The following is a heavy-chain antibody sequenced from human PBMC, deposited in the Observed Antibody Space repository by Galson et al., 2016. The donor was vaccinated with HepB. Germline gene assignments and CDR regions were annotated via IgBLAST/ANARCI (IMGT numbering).Heavy chain of an antibody. D-gene: IGHD2-21*01. CDR3: ARRGDSYCLDS. Sequence: SVKVSCKASGYTFTAYAIHWVRQAPGQRLEWLGWIDVGNGDTDSSQKFQGRFTISRDTSASTAYLHMSRLTSEDTAIYYCARRGDSYCLDSWGQGTLVTVSS. CDR2: IDVGNGDT. CDR1: GYTFTAYA. J-gene: IGHJ4*02. V-gene: IGHV1-3*01.